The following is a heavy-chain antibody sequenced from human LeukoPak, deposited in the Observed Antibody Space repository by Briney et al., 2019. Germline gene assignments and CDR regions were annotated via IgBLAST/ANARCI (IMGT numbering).Heavy chain of an antibody. J-gene: IGHJ4*02. CDR2: IYTSGST. V-gene: IGHV4-61*02. CDR3: ARGSRRTSNFDY. CDR1: GGSISSGSYY. Sequence: PSQTLSLTCTVSGGSISSGSYYWSWIRQPAGKGLEWIGRIYTSGSTNYNPSLKSRVTISVDTSKNQFSLKLSSVTAADTAVCYCARGSRRTSNFDYWGQGTLVTVSS. D-gene: IGHD6-6*01.